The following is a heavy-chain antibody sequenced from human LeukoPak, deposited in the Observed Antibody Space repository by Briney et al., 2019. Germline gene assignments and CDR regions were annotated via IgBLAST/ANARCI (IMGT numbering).Heavy chain of an antibody. D-gene: IGHD6-13*01. CDR1: GYTFTSYD. V-gene: IGHV1-8*01. J-gene: IGHJ6*03. Sequence: ASVKVSCKASGYTFTSYDINWVRQATGQGLGWMGWMNPNSGNTGYAKTFQGRVTMTRNTSISTAYTELSSLRSEDTAVYYCASRGWQQLRENNYYYMDVWGKGTTVTVSS. CDR2: MNPNSGNT. CDR3: ASRGWQQLRENNYYYMDV.